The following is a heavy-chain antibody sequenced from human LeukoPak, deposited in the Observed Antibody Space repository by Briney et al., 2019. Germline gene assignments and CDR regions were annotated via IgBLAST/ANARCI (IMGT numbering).Heavy chain of an antibody. D-gene: IGHD2-8*01. Sequence: GGSLRLSCAASGFSIKNYWMHWVRQAPGKGLVWVSQINGDGSSITYVDSVKGRFTISRDDARNTVYLQMNSLRAEDTAVYYCGRDSMYTIESWGQGTVVTVSS. CDR2: INGDGSSI. J-gene: IGHJ4*02. CDR3: GRDSMYTIES. CDR1: GFSIKNYW. V-gene: IGHV3-74*01.